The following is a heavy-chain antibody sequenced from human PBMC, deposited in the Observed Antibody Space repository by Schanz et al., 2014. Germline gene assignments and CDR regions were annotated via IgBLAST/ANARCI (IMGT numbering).Heavy chain of an antibody. D-gene: IGHD6-19*01. CDR2: IGGSGDST. CDR3: ARDHQWLARYYMDV. J-gene: IGHJ6*03. Sequence: EVKLLESGGHLVQPGGSLRLSCVASGFTFSNHALSWVRQAPGKGLEWVSGIGGSGDSTHYADSVKGRFTISRDNPKKTLYLQMNSLRAEDTAVYYCARDHQWLARYYMDVWGKGTTVTVSS. CDR1: GFTFSNHA. V-gene: IGHV3-23*01.